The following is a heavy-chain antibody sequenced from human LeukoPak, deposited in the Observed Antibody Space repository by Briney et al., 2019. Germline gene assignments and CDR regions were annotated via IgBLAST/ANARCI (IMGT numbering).Heavy chain of an antibody. CDR1: GGSISSYY. Sequence: SETLSLTCTVSGGSISSYYWSWIRQPPGKGLEWIGYIYYSGSTSYNPSLKSRVTISVDTSKNQFSLKLSSVTAADTAVYYCARQEGRSATVVTPRFDYWGQGTLVTVSS. J-gene: IGHJ4*02. CDR3: ARQEGRSATVVTPRFDY. D-gene: IGHD4-23*01. V-gene: IGHV4-59*08. CDR2: IYYSGST.